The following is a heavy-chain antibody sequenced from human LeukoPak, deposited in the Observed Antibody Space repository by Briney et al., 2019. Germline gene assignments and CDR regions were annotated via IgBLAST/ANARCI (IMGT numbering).Heavy chain of an antibody. D-gene: IGHD5-24*01. CDR2: IYYSGST. Sequence: SETLSLTCTVSGGSISSYYWSWIRQPPGKGLEWIGYIYYSGSTNYNPSLKSRVTISVDTSKNQFSLKLSSVTAADTAVYYCAREMGHVEMATNNRRAFDIRGQGTMVTVSS. CDR3: AREMGHVEMATNNRRAFDI. J-gene: IGHJ3*02. CDR1: GGSISSYY. V-gene: IGHV4-59*01.